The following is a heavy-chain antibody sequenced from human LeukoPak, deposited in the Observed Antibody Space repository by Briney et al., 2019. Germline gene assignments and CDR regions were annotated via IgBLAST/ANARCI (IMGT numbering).Heavy chain of an antibody. Sequence: SETLSLTCAVYGGSFSGYYWSWIRHPPRKGQEWIGEINHSGSTNYNPSLKSRVTISVDTSKNQFSLKLSSVTAADTAVYYCARGMQQLVSYYFDYWGQGTLVTVSS. CDR1: GGSFSGYY. CDR3: ARGMQQLVSYYFDY. V-gene: IGHV4-34*01. J-gene: IGHJ4*02. CDR2: INHSGST. D-gene: IGHD6-13*01.